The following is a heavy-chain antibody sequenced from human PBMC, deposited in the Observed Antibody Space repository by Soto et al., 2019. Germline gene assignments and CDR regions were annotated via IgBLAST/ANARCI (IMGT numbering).Heavy chain of an antibody. V-gene: IGHV3-23*01. D-gene: IGHD5-12*01. CDR1: GFSFSSYA. CDR2: ISARGGSS. J-gene: IGHJ4*02. Sequence: VQLLESGGGLVQSGGSLRLSCAASGFSFSSYAMVWVRQAPGKGLEWVAVISARGGSSYFADSVKGRFTLSRDNSKNVLSLEMNSLRAEDTAIYFCAKGSIEYSASVDNWGQGTLVVVSS. CDR3: AKGSIEYSASVDN.